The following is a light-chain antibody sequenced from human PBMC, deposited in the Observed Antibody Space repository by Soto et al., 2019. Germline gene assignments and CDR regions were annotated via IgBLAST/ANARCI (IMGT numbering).Light chain of an antibody. CDR1: QDIYDY. Sequence: DIQMTQSPSSLSATVGASVTITCQASQDIYDYLNWYQHKPGKAPRLLIYAASNLETGVPSRFIAGRPGTDFTFAINILQPEDIATYHCQQDDNSPMLTFGRGTKVEI. J-gene: IGKJ2*01. V-gene: IGKV1-33*01. CDR3: QQDDNSPMLT. CDR2: AAS.